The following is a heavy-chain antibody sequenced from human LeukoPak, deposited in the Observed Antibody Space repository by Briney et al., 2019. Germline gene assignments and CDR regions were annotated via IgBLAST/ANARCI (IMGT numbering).Heavy chain of an antibody. V-gene: IGHV1-18*01. Sequence: ASVKVSCKASGYTFTSYGISWVRQAPGQGLEWMGWISGYNGNTTYAQKFQGRVTVTTDRFTSTAYMELSSLRSEDTAVYYCARVPVASNYYYYGMDVWGQGTTVTVSS. CDR3: ARVPVASNYYYYGMDV. J-gene: IGHJ6*02. CDR2: ISGYNGNT. D-gene: IGHD2-2*01. CDR1: GYTFTSYG.